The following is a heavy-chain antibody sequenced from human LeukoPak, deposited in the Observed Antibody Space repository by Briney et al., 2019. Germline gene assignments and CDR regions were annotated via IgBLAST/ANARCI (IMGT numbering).Heavy chain of an antibody. J-gene: IGHJ6*02. CDR2: VNSDGSST. CDR1: GFTFSNYW. D-gene: IGHD3-9*01. V-gene: IGHV3-74*01. Sequence: QPGGSLRLSCAASGFTFSNYWMHWVRQAPGKGLVWVSRVNSDGSSTSYADSVKGRFTISRDNSKNTLYLQMNSLRAEDTAVYYCALPGEGYYDILTGYYGMDVWGQGTTATVSS. CDR3: ALPGEGYYDILTGYYGMDV.